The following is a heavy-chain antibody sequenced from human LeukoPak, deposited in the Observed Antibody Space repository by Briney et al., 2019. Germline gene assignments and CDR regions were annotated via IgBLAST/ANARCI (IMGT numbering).Heavy chain of an antibody. CDR1: SGPISNYY. CDR3: ARDYGSGFVYFDS. CDR2: IYYIGSP. D-gene: IGHD6-19*01. V-gene: IGHV4-59*01. J-gene: IGHJ4*02. Sequence: DPPETLSLTCTVSSGPISNYYWSWIRQPPGKGLEWIGHIYYIGSPNYNPSLKSRVTMSVDTSKNQFSLHLSSVTAADTAVYYCARDYGSGFVYFDSWGQGALVTV.